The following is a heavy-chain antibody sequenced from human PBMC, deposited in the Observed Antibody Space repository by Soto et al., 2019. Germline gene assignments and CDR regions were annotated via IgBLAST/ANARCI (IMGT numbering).Heavy chain of an antibody. CDR2: INHSGST. CDR1: GGSFSGYY. D-gene: IGHD3-22*01. CDR3: VRGYFDSSGYSYAYYYGMDV. Sequence: PSATLSLTCAVSGGSFSGYYWTWIRQPPHKGLEWIGEINHSGSTNYNPSLKSRLSISIDTSQSQFSLTLRSVTAADTAVYYCVRGYFDSSGYSYAYYYGMDVWGQGTTVTVS. J-gene: IGHJ6*02. V-gene: IGHV4-34*01.